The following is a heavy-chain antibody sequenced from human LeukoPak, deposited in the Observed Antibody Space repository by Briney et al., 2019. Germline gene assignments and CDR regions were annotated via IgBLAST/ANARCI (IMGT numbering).Heavy chain of an antibody. CDR1: GGSISSGGYS. CDR2: IYHSGST. Sequence: PSETLSLTCAVSGGSISSGGYSWSWIRQPPGKGLEWIGYIYHSGSTCYNPSLKSRVTISVDRSKNQFSLKLSSVTAADTAVYYCARALTRLAAFDIWGQGTMVTVSS. D-gene: IGHD3-9*01. CDR3: ARALTRLAAFDI. V-gene: IGHV4-30-2*01. J-gene: IGHJ3*02.